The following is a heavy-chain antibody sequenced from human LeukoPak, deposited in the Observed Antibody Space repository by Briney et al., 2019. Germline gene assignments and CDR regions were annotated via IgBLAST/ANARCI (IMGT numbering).Heavy chain of an antibody. CDR3: ARHVWSGGRFFDY. Sequence: SETLSLTCTVSGGSISSSSYYWGWIRQPPGKGLEWIGSIYYSGSTYYNPSLKSRVTISVDTSKNQFSLKLSSVTAADTAVYYCARHVWSGGRFFDYWGQGTLVTVSS. CDR1: GGSISSSSYY. J-gene: IGHJ4*02. D-gene: IGHD3-10*01. CDR2: IYYSGST. V-gene: IGHV4-39*01.